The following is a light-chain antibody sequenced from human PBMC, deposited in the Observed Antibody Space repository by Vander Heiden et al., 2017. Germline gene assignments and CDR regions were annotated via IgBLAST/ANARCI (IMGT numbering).Light chain of an antibody. CDR3: SSYAGSNNFV. CDR1: SSDVGGYNY. CDR2: EVS. Sequence: QSALPQPPSASRSPGRSVTISCTGTSSDVGGYNYVSWYQQHPGKAPKLMIYEVSKRPAGVPDRFSGSKSGNTASLTGSGLQAEDEADYYCSSYAGSNNFVFGGGTKLTVL. V-gene: IGLV2-8*01. J-gene: IGLJ2*01.